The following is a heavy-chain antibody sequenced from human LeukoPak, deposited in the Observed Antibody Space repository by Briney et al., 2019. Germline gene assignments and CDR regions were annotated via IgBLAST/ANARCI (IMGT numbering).Heavy chain of an antibody. Sequence: PGASLRLSCAASGFTISSYAMSWVRQAPGKGLEWVSAISGSGGSTYYADSVKGRFTISRDNSKNTLYLQMNSLRAEDTAVYYCAKDLRFFTNWFDPWGQGTLVTVSS. V-gene: IGHV3-23*01. CDR2: ISGSGGST. D-gene: IGHD3-3*01. J-gene: IGHJ5*02. CDR3: AKDLRFFTNWFDP. CDR1: GFTISSYA.